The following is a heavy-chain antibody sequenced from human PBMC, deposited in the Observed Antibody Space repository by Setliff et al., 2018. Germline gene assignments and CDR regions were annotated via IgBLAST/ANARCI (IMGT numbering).Heavy chain of an antibody. D-gene: IGHD2-21*01. CDR2: IIPMFGT. V-gene: IGHV1-69*13. CDR1: GGTFSSYV. CDR3: ARGGVRALWFGGSGFDY. Sequence: GASVKVSCKASGGTFSSYVISWVREAPGQGLEWMGGIIPMFGTNYAQKFQGRVTITADESTSTAYMELSSLGSEDTAVYYCARGGVRALWFGGSGFDYWGHGTLVTVSS. J-gene: IGHJ4*01.